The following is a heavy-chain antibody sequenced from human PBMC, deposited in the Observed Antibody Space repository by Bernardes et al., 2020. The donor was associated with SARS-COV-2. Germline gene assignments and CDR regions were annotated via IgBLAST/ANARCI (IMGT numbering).Heavy chain of an antibody. V-gene: IGHV1-69*13. CDR2: IIPIFGTA. D-gene: IGHD3-22*01. J-gene: IGHJ4*02. CDR1: GGTFSSYA. Sequence: SVKVSCKASGGTFSSYAISWVRQAPGQGLEWMGRIIPIFGTANYAQKFQGRVTITADESTSTAYMELSSLRSEDTAVYYCASGGYYYDSSGYYLDYWGQGTLVTVSS. CDR3: ASGGYYYDSSGYYLDY.